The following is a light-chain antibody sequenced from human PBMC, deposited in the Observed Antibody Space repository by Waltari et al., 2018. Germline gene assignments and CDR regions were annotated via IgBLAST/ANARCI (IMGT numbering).Light chain of an antibody. CDR3: QSYDSSLSGI. CDR2: SNP. J-gene: IGLJ2*01. V-gene: IGLV1-40*01. CDR1: SSNIGAGYD. Sequence: QSVLTQPPSVSGAPGQRVTISCTGSSSNIGAGYDVHWYQQLPGAAPKLLIFSNPNRASGVPDRISASKSGTSASIVITGLQAEDEADYFCQSYDSSLSGIFGGGTKLTVL.